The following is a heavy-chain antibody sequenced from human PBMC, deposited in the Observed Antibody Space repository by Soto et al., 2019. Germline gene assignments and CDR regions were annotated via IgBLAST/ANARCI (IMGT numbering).Heavy chain of an antibody. CDR2: ISYDGSKI. CDR1: GFTFSTQA. CDR3: ARDLRKFYYFDA. Sequence: QPGGSLRLSCAASGFTFSTQAMHWVRQAPGKGLDWVAVISYDGSKIYYADSVTGRFTISRDNSKNTLYLQMNSLRAEDTAVYYCARDLRKFYYFDAWGQGTQVTVSS. J-gene: IGHJ4*02. D-gene: IGHD4-17*01. V-gene: IGHV3-30-3*01.